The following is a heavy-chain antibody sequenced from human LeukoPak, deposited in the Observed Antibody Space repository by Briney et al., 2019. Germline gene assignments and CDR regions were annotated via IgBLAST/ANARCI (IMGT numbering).Heavy chain of an antibody. J-gene: IGHJ4*02. D-gene: IGHD1-1*01. CDR2: IGPIGVYT. CDR1: GFTFSSYS. V-gene: IGHV3-64*01. CDR3: ARSPPGRTNWNYYDY. Sequence: PGGSLRLSCAASGFTFSSYSMNWVRQAPGKGLEFVSVIGPIGVYTYYANSVKGRFTISRDNSKSTVSLQMGSLRDEDMAVYYCARSPPGRTNWNYYDYWGRGTLVTVSS.